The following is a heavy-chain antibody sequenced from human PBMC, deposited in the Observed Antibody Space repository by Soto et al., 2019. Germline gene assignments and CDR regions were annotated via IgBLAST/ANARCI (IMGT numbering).Heavy chain of an antibody. V-gene: IGHV3-64D*08. CDR1: GFTFSSYA. J-gene: IGHJ6*03. CDR3: AYGSGSYLSVDYYYYMDV. Sequence: GGSLRLSCSASGFTFSSYAMHWVRQAPGKGLEYVSAISSNGGSTYYADSVKGRFTISRDNSKNTLYLQMSSLRAEDTAVYYWAYGSGSYLSVDYYYYMDVWGKGTTVTVSS. CDR2: ISSNGGST. D-gene: IGHD3-10*01.